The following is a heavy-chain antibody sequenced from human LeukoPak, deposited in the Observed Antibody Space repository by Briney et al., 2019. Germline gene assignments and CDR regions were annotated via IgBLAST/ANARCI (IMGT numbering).Heavy chain of an antibody. V-gene: IGHV3-23*01. Sequence: QPGGSLRLSCAASGFTFSTSAMSWVRQAPGKGLEWISGISGGGDKTYYADSVKGRFTISRDNPRKTLFLQVSSLRAEDTAVYFCAKDGPSRVVSRITMVGVITRYFHHWGQGTLVTVSS. CDR2: ISGGGDKT. D-gene: IGHD3-3*01. J-gene: IGHJ1*01. CDR3: AKDGPSRVVSRITMVGVITRYFHH. CDR1: GFTFSTSA.